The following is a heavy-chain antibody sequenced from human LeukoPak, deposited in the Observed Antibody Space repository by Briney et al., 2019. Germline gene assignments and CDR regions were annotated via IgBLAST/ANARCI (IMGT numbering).Heavy chain of an antibody. Sequence: SETLSLTCAVYGGSFSGYYWSWIRRPPGKGLEWIGEINHSGSTNYNPSLKSRVTISVDRSKNQFSLKLSSVTAADTAVYYCARAPVVPAARLFDPWGQGTLVTVSS. D-gene: IGHD2-2*01. V-gene: IGHV4-34*01. CDR1: GGSFSGYY. CDR3: ARAPVVPAARLFDP. CDR2: INHSGST. J-gene: IGHJ5*02.